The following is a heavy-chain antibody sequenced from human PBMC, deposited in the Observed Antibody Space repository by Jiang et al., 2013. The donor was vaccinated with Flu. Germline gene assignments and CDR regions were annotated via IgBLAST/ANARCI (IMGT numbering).Heavy chain of an antibody. V-gene: IGHV4-30-2*01. CDR3: ARDNGNNEYLEV. D-gene: IGHD2/OR15-2a*01. J-gene: IGHJ2*01. CDR2: IYESGRTSYNT. CDR1: GGSIRSGGYS. Sequence: SGLVKPSQTLSLTCAVSGGSIRSGGYSWNWIRQPPGKGLEWLGFIYESGRTSYNTYYNPSLRSRVTISADRSKNQFSLKLSAVTAADTAVYYCARDNGNNEYLEVWGRGTLVT.